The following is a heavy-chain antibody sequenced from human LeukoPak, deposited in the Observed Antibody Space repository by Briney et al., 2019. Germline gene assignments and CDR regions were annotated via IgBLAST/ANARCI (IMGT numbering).Heavy chain of an antibody. D-gene: IGHD1-14*01. V-gene: IGHV3-20*04. CDR2: IIWNGDKT. CDR3: AREVRTIGYYYYYMDV. Sequence: GGSLRLSCAASGFAFDEYGMSWVRQAPGKGLEWVSGIIWNGDKTGYTDSVKDRFTISRDNAKNSMYLQMISLKVENTAVYYCAREVRTIGYYYYYMDVWGKGTTVAVSS. CDR1: GFAFDEYG. J-gene: IGHJ6*03.